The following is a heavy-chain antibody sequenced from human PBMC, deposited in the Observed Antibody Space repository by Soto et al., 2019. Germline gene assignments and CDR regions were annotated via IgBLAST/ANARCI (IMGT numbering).Heavy chain of an antibody. D-gene: IGHD3-3*01. J-gene: IGHJ4*02. CDR2: MNPNSGNT. Sequence: ASVKVSCKASGYTFTSYDINWVRRATGQGLEWMGWMNPNSGNTGYAQKFRGRVTMTRNTSISTAYMELSSLRSEDTAVYYCATLSDFWSGYYSGPRWGQGTLVTVSS. CDR3: ATLSDFWSGYYSGPR. CDR1: GYTFTSYD. V-gene: IGHV1-8*01.